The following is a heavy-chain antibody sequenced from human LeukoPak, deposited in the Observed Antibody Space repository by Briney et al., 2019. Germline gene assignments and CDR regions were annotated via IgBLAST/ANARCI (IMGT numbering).Heavy chain of an antibody. J-gene: IGHJ3*02. Sequence: GESLKISCKGSGYSFTGYWIGWVRQMPGKGLEWMGIIYPGDSDTRYSPSFQGQVTISADKSISTAYLQWSSLKASDTAMYYCARSTSSIAAAVGAFDIWGQGTMVTVSS. V-gene: IGHV5-51*01. CDR2: IYPGDSDT. D-gene: IGHD6-13*01. CDR3: ARSTSSIAAAVGAFDI. CDR1: GYSFTGYW.